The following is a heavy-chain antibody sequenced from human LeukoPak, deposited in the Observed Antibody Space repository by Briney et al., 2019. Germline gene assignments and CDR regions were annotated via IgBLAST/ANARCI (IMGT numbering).Heavy chain of an antibody. Sequence: QPGGSLRLSCAASGFTFTSYSMNWVRQAPGKGLEWVAVISYDGSNKYYADSVKGRFTISRDNSKNTLYLQMNSLRAEDTAVYYCAKEKGVGATLPRCWFDPWGQGTLVTVSS. V-gene: IGHV3-30*18. D-gene: IGHD1-26*01. CDR1: GFTFTSYS. CDR3: AKEKGVGATLPRCWFDP. CDR2: ISYDGSNK. J-gene: IGHJ5*02.